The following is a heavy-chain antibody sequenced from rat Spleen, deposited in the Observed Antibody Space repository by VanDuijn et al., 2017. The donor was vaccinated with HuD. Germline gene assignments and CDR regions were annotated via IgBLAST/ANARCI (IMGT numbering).Heavy chain of an antibody. V-gene: IGHV5-31*01. CDR1: GFTFNKFW. CDR3: ARQEDYGGYSRDYFGY. CDR2: ISSEGRSS. J-gene: IGHJ2*01. Sequence: EVQLVESGGGLVQPGRSLNLSCVASGFTFNKFWMTWIRQAPGKGLEWVATISSEGRSSYYRDSVKGRFTISRDSAKSTLYLQMDSLRSEDTATYYCARQEDYGGYSRDYFGYWGQGVVVTVSS. D-gene: IGHD1-11*01.